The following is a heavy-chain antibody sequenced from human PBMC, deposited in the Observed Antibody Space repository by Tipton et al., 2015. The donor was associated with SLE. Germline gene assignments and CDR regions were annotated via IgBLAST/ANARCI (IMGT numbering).Heavy chain of an antibody. Sequence: TLSLTCTVSGGSISGYHWSWLRQPPGKGLEWIGSIYHSGNTYSNPSLKSRVTISVDTSKNQFSLKMSSVTAADTAVYYCARDTLGGLDYWGQGTLVTVSS. CDR1: GGSISGYH. J-gene: IGHJ4*02. V-gene: IGHV4-4*08. CDR3: ARDTLGGLDY. D-gene: IGHD7-27*01. CDR2: IYHSGNT.